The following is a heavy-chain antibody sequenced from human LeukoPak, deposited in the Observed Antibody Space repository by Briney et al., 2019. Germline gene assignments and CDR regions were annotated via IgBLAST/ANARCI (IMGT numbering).Heavy chain of an antibody. J-gene: IGHJ4*02. D-gene: IGHD5-12*01. CDR2: IRYDGSNK. Sequence: PGGSLRLSCAASRFTFSRYGMHWVRQAPGKGLEWVAFIRYDGSNKHYAESVRGRFTISRDNSKNTLYLQMNSLRAEDTAVYYCAKGASVATIWGYYFDYWGQGTLVTVSS. V-gene: IGHV3-30*02. CDR3: AKGASVATIWGYYFDY. CDR1: RFTFSRYG.